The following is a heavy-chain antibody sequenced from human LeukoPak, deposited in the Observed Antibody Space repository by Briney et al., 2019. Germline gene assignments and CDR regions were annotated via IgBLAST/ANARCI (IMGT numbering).Heavy chain of an antibody. J-gene: IGHJ4*02. CDR3: ARAGEYSSSWYPFDF. D-gene: IGHD6-13*01. V-gene: IGHV3-13*01. CDR2: IGTAGDT. CDR1: GFTFSYSD. Sequence: PGGSLRLSCAASGFTFSYSDMHWVRQATGKGLEWVSGIGTAGDTYCAASVKGRFTISREDAKNSLHLQMNSLRAGDTAVYFCARAGEYSSSWYPFDFWGQGTLVTVSS.